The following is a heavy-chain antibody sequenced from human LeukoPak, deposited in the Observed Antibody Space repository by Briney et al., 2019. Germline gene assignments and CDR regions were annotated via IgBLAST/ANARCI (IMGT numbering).Heavy chain of an antibody. CDR3: AKENGYSYGFDYYYGMDV. CDR1: GFTFSDYA. V-gene: IGHV3-30-3*01. D-gene: IGHD5-18*01. J-gene: IGHJ6*02. CDR2: ISKDGSDK. Sequence: PGRSLRLSCAASGFTFSDYAMHWVRQAPGKGLEWVAVISKDGSDKYYPGSVRGRFTISRDNSKNTIYLQMNSLRAEDTAVYYCAKENGYSYGFDYYYGMDVWGQGTTVTVSS.